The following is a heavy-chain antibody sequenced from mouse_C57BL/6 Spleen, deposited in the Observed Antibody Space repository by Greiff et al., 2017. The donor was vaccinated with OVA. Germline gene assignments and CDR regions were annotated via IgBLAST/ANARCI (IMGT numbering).Heavy chain of an antibody. V-gene: IGHV3-6*01. CDR1: GYSITSGYY. D-gene: IGHD4-1*02. J-gene: IGHJ4*01. CDR3: ASHNWDDAMDY. CDR2: ISYDGSN. Sequence: EVQLQESGPGLVKPSQSLSLTCSVTGYSITSGYYWNWIRQFPGNKLEWMGYISYDGSNNYNPSLKNPISITRDTSKNQFFLKLNSVTTEDTATYYCASHNWDDAMDYWGQGTSVTVSS.